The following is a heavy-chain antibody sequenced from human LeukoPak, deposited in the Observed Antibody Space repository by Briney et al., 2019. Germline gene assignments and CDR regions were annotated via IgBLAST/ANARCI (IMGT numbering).Heavy chain of an antibody. CDR2: ISGNGGST. CDR1: GFTFSSYA. V-gene: IGHV3-64*01. D-gene: IGHD6-19*01. Sequence: GGSLRLSCAASGFTFSSYAMHWVRQAPGKGLEYVSAISGNGGSTYYANSVKGRFTISRDSSKNTLYLEVISLPAEDTAVYYCAKERLVFRRGFDYWGQRTLVTVSS. J-gene: IGHJ4*02. CDR3: AKERLVFRRGFDY.